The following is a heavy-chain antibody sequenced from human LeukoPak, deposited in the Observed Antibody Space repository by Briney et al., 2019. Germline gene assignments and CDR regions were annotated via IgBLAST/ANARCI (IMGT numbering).Heavy chain of an antibody. CDR1: GFDFNNYV. J-gene: IGHJ4*02. Sequence: PGGSLRLSCAASGFDFNNYVIHWVRQAPGKGLEWVSAISASGGSTYYADSVKGRFTISRDDSKNTLYVYMNSLRADDTAVYYCAKNSVGGSYYPIDYWGQGTLVTVSS. V-gene: IGHV3-23*01. CDR3: AKNSVGGSYYPIDY. D-gene: IGHD1-26*01. CDR2: ISASGGST.